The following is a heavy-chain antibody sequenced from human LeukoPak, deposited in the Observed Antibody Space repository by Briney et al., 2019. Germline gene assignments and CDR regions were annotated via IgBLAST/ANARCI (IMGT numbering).Heavy chain of an antibody. Sequence: PSETLSLTCTVSGDSISSYSWSWIRQPPGKGLEWMGYVYYSGSTNYNPPLKSRVTISADTSKNQFSLKVRSVTAADTAVYYCARDPPQPGITAAGYFDLWGRGTLVTVSS. CDR3: ARDPPQPGITAAGYFDL. D-gene: IGHD6-13*01. CDR2: VYYSGST. V-gene: IGHV4-59*01. J-gene: IGHJ2*01. CDR1: GDSISSYS.